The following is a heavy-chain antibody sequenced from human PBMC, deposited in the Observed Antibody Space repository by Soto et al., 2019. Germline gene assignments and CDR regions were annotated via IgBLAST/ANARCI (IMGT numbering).Heavy chain of an antibody. D-gene: IGHD5-18*01. V-gene: IGHV3-30-3*01. CDR2: ISYDGSNK. CDR1: GFTFSSYA. Sequence: PGGSLRLSCAASGFTFSSYAMHWVRQAPGKGLEWVAVISYDGSNKYYADSVKGRFTISRDNSKNTLYLQMNSLRAEDTAVYYCAKGRSDAGYRYYYYGMDVWGQGTTVTVSS. CDR3: AKGRSDAGYRYYYYGMDV. J-gene: IGHJ6*02.